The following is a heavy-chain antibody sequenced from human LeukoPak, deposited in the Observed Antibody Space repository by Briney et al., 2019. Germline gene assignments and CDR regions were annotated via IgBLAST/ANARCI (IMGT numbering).Heavy chain of an antibody. CDR2: ISSSRSTI. Sequence: GGSLRLSCAASGFTFSSYSMNWVRQAPRKGVEWVSYISSSRSTIYYADSVKGQFTISKDNAKNSLYLQMNSLRAEDTAVYYCARDRSPTVTTGSYYYYYYMDVWGKGTTVTVSS. CDR1: GFTFSSYS. CDR3: ARDRSPTVTTGSYYYYYYMDV. V-gene: IGHV3-48*01. D-gene: IGHD4-11*01. J-gene: IGHJ6*03.